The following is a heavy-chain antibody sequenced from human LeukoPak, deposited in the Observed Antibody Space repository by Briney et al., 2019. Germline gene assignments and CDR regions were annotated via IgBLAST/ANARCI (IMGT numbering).Heavy chain of an antibody. J-gene: IGHJ3*02. CDR1: GGSFSGYY. CDR2: INHSGST. Sequence: KPSEILSLTCAVYGGSFSGYYWSWIRQPPGKGLEWIGEINHSGSTNYNPSLKSRVTISVDTSKNQFSLKLSSVTAADTAVYYCARDDVAFDIWGQGTMVTVSS. D-gene: IGHD1-1*01. V-gene: IGHV4-34*01. CDR3: ARDDVAFDI.